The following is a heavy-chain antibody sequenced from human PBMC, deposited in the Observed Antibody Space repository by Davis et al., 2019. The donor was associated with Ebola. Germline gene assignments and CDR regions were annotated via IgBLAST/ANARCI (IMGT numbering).Heavy chain of an antibody. V-gene: IGHV4-34*01. J-gene: IGHJ4*02. D-gene: IGHD5-18*01. CDR3: ARGRRYSYGPPRY. CDR2: INHSGST. Sequence: MPSETLSLTCAVYGGSFSGYYWSWIRQPPGKGLEWIGEINHSGSTNYNPSLKSRVTISVDTSKNQFSLKLSSVTAAGTAVYYCARGRRYSYGPPRYWGQGTLVTVSS. CDR1: GGSFSGYY.